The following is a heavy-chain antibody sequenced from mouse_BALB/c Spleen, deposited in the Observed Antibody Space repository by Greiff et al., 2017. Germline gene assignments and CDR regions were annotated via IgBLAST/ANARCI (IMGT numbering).Heavy chain of an antibody. D-gene: IGHD2-1*01. Sequence: EVQLQESGGGLVQPGGSRKLSCAASGFTFSSFGMHWVRQAPEKGLEWVAYISSGSSTIYYADTVKGRFTISRDNPKNTLFLQMTSLRSEDTAMYYCARSGGNYGFAYWGQGTLVTVSA. CDR1: GFTFSSFG. J-gene: IGHJ3*01. V-gene: IGHV5-17*02. CDR2: ISSGSSTI. CDR3: ARSGGNYGFAY.